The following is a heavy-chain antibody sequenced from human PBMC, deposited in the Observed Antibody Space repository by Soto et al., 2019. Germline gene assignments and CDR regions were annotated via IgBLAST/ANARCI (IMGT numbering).Heavy chain of an antibody. Sequence: PGGSLRLSCVASGFTFSSYGMHWVRQAPGKGLEWVALIWYDEGTEYYADSVKGRFTISRDNSKNTLYLQMNSLRGDDTAVYSCESQYYSGTFHFDSWGQGTLVTGS. CDR3: ESQYYSGTFHFDS. J-gene: IGHJ4*02. D-gene: IGHD4-4*01. V-gene: IGHV3-33*08. CDR2: IWYDEGTE. CDR1: GFTFSSYG.